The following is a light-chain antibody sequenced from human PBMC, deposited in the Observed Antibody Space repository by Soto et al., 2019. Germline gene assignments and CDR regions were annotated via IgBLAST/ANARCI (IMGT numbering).Light chain of an antibody. CDR2: GKD. Sequence: QSVLTQPPSASGTPGQRVTISCSGSSSNIGTNYVYWYQQLPGSAPKLLIYGKDQRPSGVPDRFSGSKSGTSASLAISGLQAEDEADYYCQSYDSSLSGSVFGGGTKVTVL. J-gene: IGLJ2*01. CDR3: QSYDSSLSGSV. V-gene: IGLV1-47*01. CDR1: SSNIGTNY.